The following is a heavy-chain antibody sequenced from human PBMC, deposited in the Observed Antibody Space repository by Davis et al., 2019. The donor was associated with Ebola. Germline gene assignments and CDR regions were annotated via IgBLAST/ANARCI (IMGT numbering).Heavy chain of an antibody. Sequence: ASVKVSCKASGYTFTGYYIHWVRQAPGQGLEWMGWISPNTGGTIYAQKFQDRVTMTRDTSISTAYMELSRLRSDDTAVYYCAILWFGELLAYYFDYWGQGTLVTVSS. J-gene: IGHJ4*02. CDR3: AILWFGELLAYYFDY. D-gene: IGHD3-10*01. CDR2: ISPNTGGT. V-gene: IGHV1-2*02. CDR1: GYTFTGYY.